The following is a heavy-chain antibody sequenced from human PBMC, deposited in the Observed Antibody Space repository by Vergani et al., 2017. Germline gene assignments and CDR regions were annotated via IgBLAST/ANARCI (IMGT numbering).Heavy chain of an antibody. V-gene: IGHV1-2*02. Sequence: QVQLVQSGAEVKKPGASVKVSCKTSGFTFSGYYIHWVRQAPGQGLEWMGWVNPNSGGTNYAQKFQGRVTMTRDTSINTAYMERNRLKSDDTAMYDCSRCTRGGEWAGGYWGQGTLVTVSS. CDR1: GFTFSGYY. D-gene: IGHD3-16*01. CDR3: SRCTRGGEWAGGY. J-gene: IGHJ4*02. CDR2: VNPNSGGT.